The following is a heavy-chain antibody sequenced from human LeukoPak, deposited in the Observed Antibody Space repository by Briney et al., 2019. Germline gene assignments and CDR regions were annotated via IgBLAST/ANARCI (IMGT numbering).Heavy chain of an antibody. V-gene: IGHV5-51*01. CDR2: IYPGDSDT. Sequence: GESLKISCQTSGFTFTNYWIGWVRQMPGKGLEWMGIIYPGDSDTKYSPSFRGQVTMSADKSTSTAYLQWGSLKASDTAMYFCARGDASMAIGFNYWCQGTLVTVSS. CDR1: GFTFTNYW. J-gene: IGHJ4*01. CDR3: ARGDASMAIGFNY. D-gene: IGHD6-6*01.